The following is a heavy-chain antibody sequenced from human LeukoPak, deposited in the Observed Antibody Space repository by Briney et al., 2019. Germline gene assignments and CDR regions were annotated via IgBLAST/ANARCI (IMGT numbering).Heavy chain of an antibody. CDR1: GFTFSTYC. CDR3: ARDPPEESRDLLPPPDY. J-gene: IGHJ4*02. Sequence: GGSLRLSCAAPGFTFSTYCMTWLRQTPGKGLEWVANIKPDGDEKYYVDSVEGRFTISRDNAKNSLYLQMNSLRAEDTALYYCARDPPEESRDLLPPPDYWGQGTLVTVSS. V-gene: IGHV3-7*03. D-gene: IGHD3-10*01. CDR2: IKPDGDEK.